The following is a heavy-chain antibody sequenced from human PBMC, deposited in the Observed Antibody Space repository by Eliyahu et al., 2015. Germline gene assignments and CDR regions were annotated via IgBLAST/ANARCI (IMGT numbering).Heavy chain of an antibody. D-gene: IGHD6-13*01. Sequence: QVQLQQWGAGLLKPSETLSLTCAVYGGSFSGYYWSWIRQPPGKGLEWIGEINHSGSTNYNPSLKSRVTISVDTSKNQFSLKLSSVTAADTAVYYCARRSTAAGTVDYWGQGTLVTVSS. J-gene: IGHJ4*02. CDR3: ARRSTAAGTVDY. CDR1: GGSFSGYY. CDR2: INHSGST. V-gene: IGHV4-34*01.